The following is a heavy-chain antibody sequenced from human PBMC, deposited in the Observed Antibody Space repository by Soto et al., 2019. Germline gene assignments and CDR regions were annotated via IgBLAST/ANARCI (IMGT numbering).Heavy chain of an antibody. CDR2: INHSGST. Sequence: QVQLQQWGAGLLKPSETLSLTCAVYGGSFSGYYWSWIRQPPGKGLEWIGEINHSGSTNYNPSLKSRVTISVDTSKIQFSLKLSSVTAADTAVYYCARGAVAGTGLDYWGQGTLVTVSS. V-gene: IGHV4-34*01. CDR3: ARGAVAGTGLDY. D-gene: IGHD6-19*01. J-gene: IGHJ4*02. CDR1: GGSFSGYY.